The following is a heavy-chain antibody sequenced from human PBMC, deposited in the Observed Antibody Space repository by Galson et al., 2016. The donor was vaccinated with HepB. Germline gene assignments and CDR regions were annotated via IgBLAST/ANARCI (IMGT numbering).Heavy chain of an antibody. D-gene: IGHD3-10*01. CDR1: GFTVSSNY. V-gene: IGHV3-21*01. CDR2: ISSRSSYI. J-gene: IGHJ4*02. CDR3: ARAFSRESGFDY. Sequence: SLRLSCAASGFTVSSNYMSWVRQAPGKGLEWVSSISSRSSYIYHADSVKGRFTISRDNAKNSLYLQMNSLRAEDTAVYYCARAFSRESGFDYWGQGTLVTVSS.